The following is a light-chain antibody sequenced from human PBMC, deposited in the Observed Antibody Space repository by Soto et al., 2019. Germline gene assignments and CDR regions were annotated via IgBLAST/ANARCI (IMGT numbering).Light chain of an antibody. CDR2: EVS. Sequence: QSALTQPASVSGSPGQSITISCTGTSSDVGAYNFVSWYQHHPDKAPKLMISEVSNRPSGVSDRFSGSKSGTTASLTISGLQAEDEADYYCASLTTTSFVFGTGTKVTVL. CDR1: SSDVGAYNF. V-gene: IGLV2-14*01. CDR3: ASLTTTSFV. J-gene: IGLJ1*01.